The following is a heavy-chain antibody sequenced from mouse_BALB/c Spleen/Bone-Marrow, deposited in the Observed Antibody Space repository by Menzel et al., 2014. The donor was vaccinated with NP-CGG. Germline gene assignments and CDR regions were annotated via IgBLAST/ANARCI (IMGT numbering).Heavy chain of an antibody. CDR3: ARSRGNFEDFDY. V-gene: IGHV5-17*02. Sequence: EVKLVESGGGLVQPGGSRKLSCAASGFTFSSFGMHWVRQAPEKGLEWVAYISSGSSTVFYADTVKGRFTVSRDNPKNTLFLQMSSLRSEDTAMYYCARSRGNFEDFDYWGQGTTLTVSS. J-gene: IGHJ2*01. CDR1: GFTFSSFG. CDR2: ISSGSSTV. D-gene: IGHD2-1*01.